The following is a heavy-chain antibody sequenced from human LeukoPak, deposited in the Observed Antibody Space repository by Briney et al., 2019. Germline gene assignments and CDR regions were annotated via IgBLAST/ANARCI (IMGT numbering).Heavy chain of an antibody. V-gene: IGHV1-2*06. CDR2: INPSNGGT. Sequence: ASVKVSFKASGYTFTGYYMHWVRQAPGQGLEWMGRINPSNGGTNYAQRFQGRVSMTWDTSISTAYMELSRLRSDDTAVYYCARVPLRGYSGYEYDYWGQGTLVTVSS. J-gene: IGHJ4*02. CDR1: GYTFTGYY. D-gene: IGHD5-12*01. CDR3: ARVPLRGYSGYEYDY.